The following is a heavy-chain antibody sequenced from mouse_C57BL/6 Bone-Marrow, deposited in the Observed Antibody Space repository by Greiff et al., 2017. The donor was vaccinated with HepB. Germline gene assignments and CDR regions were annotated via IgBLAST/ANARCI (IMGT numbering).Heavy chain of an antibody. CDR3: ARRKANWDYFDY. V-gene: IGHV1-50*01. CDR2: IDPSDSYT. D-gene: IGHD4-1*01. CDR1: GYTFTSYW. J-gene: IGHJ2*01. Sequence: QVQLQQPGAELVKPGASVKLSCKASGYTFTSYWMQWVKQRPGQGLEWIGEIDPSDSYTNYNQKFKGKATLTVDTSSSTAYMQLSSLTSEDSAVYYCARRKANWDYFDYWGQGTTLTVSS.